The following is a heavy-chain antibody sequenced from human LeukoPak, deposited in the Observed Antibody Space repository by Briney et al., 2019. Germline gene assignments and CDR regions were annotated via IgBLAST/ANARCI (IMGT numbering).Heavy chain of an antibody. Sequence: SETLSLTCTVSGGSISSSSYYWGWIRQPPGKGLEWIGSIYYSGSTYYNPSLKSRVTISVDTSKNQFSLKLSSVTAADTAVYYCARDAAVTTRAFDIWGQGTMVTVSS. V-gene: IGHV4-39*07. CDR1: GGSISSSSYY. J-gene: IGHJ3*02. CDR3: ARDAAVTTRAFDI. D-gene: IGHD4-17*01. CDR2: IYYSGST.